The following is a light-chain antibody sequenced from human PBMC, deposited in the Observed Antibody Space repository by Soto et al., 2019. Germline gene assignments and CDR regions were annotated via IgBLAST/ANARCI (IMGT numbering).Light chain of an antibody. V-gene: IGKV3-11*01. Sequence: EIMLTQSPATLSLSPGERATLSCRASQSVSSYLAWYQQKPGQAPRLLIYDASNRATGIPARFSGSGSGTDFTLTISSLEPEDFAVYYCQQRSNFFTFGGGTKVDIK. CDR3: QQRSNFFT. J-gene: IGKJ4*01. CDR1: QSVSSY. CDR2: DAS.